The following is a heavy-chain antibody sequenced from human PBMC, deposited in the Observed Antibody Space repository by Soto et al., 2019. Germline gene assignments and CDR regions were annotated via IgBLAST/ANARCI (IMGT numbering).Heavy chain of an antibody. V-gene: IGHV2-5*02. J-gene: IGHJ4*02. Sequence: QITLKESGPTLVRPTQTLTLTSTFSGFSFTTSAVGVGWIRQPPGKALEWLALIYWDDVKRYRPSLKSRLTSTKDTSNNQVVLTVTNMDPVDAATYVCARRESTCRYDFDFWGQGSLVTVSS. CDR3: ARRESTCRYDFDF. D-gene: IGHD1-1*01. CDR1: GFSFTTSAVG. CDR2: IYWDDVK.